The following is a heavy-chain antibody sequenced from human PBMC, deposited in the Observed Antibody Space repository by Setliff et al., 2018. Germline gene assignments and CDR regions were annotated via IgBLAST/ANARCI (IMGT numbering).Heavy chain of an antibody. J-gene: IGHJ4*02. CDR2: IKHDGSEK. V-gene: IGHV3-7*01. Sequence: GESLTISCTSSGFTFSTYWMSWVRQAPGKGLEWVANIKHDGSEKNYVDSVKGRFTISRDNAENSLYLQMNSLRAEDTAVYYCARDHIYRGGSWYDYFDSWGQGTLVTVSS. D-gene: IGHD2-15*01. CDR1: GFTFSTYW. CDR3: ARDHIYRGGSWYDYFDS.